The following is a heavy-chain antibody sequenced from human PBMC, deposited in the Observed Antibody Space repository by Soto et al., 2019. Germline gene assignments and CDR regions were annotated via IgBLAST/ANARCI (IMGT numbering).Heavy chain of an antibody. Sequence: QVQLVESGGGVVQPGRSLRLSCAASGFTFSSYAMHWVRQAPGKGLEWVAVISYDGSNKYYADSVKGRFTISRDNSKNTRYLQMNSLRAEDTDVYYCARDRGGVDYWGQGTLVTVSS. D-gene: IGHD2-8*01. V-gene: IGHV3-30-3*01. CDR3: ARDRGGVDY. CDR1: GFTFSSYA. CDR2: ISYDGSNK. J-gene: IGHJ4*02.